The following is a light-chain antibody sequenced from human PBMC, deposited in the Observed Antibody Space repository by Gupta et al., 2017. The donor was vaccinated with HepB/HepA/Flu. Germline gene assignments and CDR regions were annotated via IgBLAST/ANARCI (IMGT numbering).Light chain of an antibody. CDR2: EVS. CDR1: SSDVGSYNL. V-gene: IGLV2-23*02. J-gene: IGLJ2*01. Sequence: QSALTQPASVSGSPGQSITISCTGTSSDVGSYNLVSWYQQYPGKAPKLMIYEVSKRPSGVSNRFSGSKSGNTASLTVSGLQAEDEADYYCCSHAGSSTFVVFGGGTKLTVL. CDR3: CSHAGSSTFVV.